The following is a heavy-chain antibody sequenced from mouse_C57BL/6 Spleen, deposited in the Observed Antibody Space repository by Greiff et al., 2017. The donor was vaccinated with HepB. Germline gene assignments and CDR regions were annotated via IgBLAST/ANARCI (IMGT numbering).Heavy chain of an antibody. CDR1: GYTFTSYW. V-gene: IGHV1-7*01. D-gene: IGHD1-1*01. CDR2: INPSSGYT. Sequence: VQLQQSGAELAKPGASVKLSCKASGYTFTSYWMHWVKQRPGQGLEWIGYINPSSGYTKYNQKFKDKATLTADKSSSTAYMQLSSLTYEDSAVYYGAKSKVPYGSNYGGDDMDYWGQGTSVTVSS. CDR3: AKSKVPYGSNYGGDDMDY. J-gene: IGHJ4*01.